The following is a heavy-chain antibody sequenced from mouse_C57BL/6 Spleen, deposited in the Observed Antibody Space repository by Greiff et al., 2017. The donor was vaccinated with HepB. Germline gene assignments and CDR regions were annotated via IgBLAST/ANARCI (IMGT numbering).Heavy chain of an antibody. J-gene: IGHJ2*01. CDR3: AREVLLLFDY. CDR1: GFTFSDYG. V-gene: IGHV5-17*01. Sequence: EVHLVESAGGLVKPGGSLKLSCAASGFTFSDYGMHWVRQAPEKGLEWVAYISSGSSTIYYADTVKGRFTISRDNAKNTLFLQMTSLRSEDTAMYYCAREVLLLFDYWGQGTTLTVSS. CDR2: ISSGSSTI.